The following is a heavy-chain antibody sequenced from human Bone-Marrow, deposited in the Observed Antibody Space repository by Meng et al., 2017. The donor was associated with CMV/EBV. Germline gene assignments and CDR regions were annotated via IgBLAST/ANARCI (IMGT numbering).Heavy chain of an antibody. D-gene: IGHD2-8*01. CDR2: IKSKTDGGAT. V-gene: IGHV3-15*01. CDR1: GFPFGDYA. CDR3: TADFLGVYYFDY. J-gene: IGHJ4*02. Sequence: GESLKISCRTSGFPFGDYALNWVRQAPGKGLEWVGRIKSKTDGGATDYAAPVKGRFTISRDDSKNTLYLQMKSLKTEDTAVYYCTADFLGVYYFDYWGQGTLVTGSS.